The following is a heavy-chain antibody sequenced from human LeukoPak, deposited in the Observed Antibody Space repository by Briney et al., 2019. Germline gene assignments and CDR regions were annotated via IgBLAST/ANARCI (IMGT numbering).Heavy chain of an antibody. Sequence: SGGSLRLSCAASGFTFSSYAMTWVRQAPGKGLEWLSAISGTGGSTFYADSVKGRFTISRDNSKDTLYLQMNSLRAEDTAVYYCAKPLYPNYDYVWGSYRSPFDYWGQGILVTVSS. V-gene: IGHV3-23*01. D-gene: IGHD3-16*02. CDR3: AKPLYPNYDYVWGSYRSPFDY. CDR1: GFTFSSYA. J-gene: IGHJ4*02. CDR2: ISGTGGST.